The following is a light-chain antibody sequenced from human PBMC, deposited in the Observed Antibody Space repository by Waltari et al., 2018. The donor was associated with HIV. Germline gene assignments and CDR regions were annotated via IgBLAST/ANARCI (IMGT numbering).Light chain of an antibody. CDR1: DIGSES. V-gene: IGLV3-21*02. Sequence: SYVVTQTPSVSVAPGQTARITCAGDDIGSESVHWYQQKPGQAPVLVVDDGRDRPSGIPERFTGSNSGNTATLTITRVEAGDEADYYCQVWESGGDIVFFGGGTKLTVL. CDR2: DGR. CDR3: QVWESGGDIVF. J-gene: IGLJ2*01.